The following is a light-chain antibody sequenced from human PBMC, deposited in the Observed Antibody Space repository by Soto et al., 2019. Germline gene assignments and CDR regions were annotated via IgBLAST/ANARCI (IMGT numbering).Light chain of an antibody. CDR1: QSVINN. Sequence: EIVLTQSPGTLSLSPGERATLSCRASQSVINNYLAWYQQKPGQAPRLLIYGASNRATGIPDRFSGSGSGTEFTLTISSLQSEDFAVYYCQQYTNWPPNTFGQGTRLEIK. V-gene: IGKV3D-15*01. CDR2: GAS. J-gene: IGKJ5*01. CDR3: QQYTNWPPNT.